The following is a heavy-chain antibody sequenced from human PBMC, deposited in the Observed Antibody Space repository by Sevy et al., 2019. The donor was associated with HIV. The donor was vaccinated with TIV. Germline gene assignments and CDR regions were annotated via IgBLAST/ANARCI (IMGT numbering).Heavy chain of an antibody. CDR1: GFTFSNYV. D-gene: IGHD6-19*01. Sequence: GGSLRLSCAASGFTFSNYVMHWVRQAPGKGLEWVTFIASYGNDEDYADSVKGRFTISRDNSKNTRYLQMNSLRPEDTAVYYCARSVLAVVGSYGMDVWGQGTTVTVSS. CDR3: ARSVLAVVGSYGMDV. CDR2: IASYGNDE. J-gene: IGHJ6*02. V-gene: IGHV3-30*04.